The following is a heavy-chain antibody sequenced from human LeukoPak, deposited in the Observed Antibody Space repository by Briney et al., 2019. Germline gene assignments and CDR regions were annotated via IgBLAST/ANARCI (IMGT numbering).Heavy chain of an antibody. Sequence: GESLKISCKGSGYSFTSYWSGWVRQMPGEGREWMGIFYPGDSDTRYSPSFQGQVTISADKSISTAYLQWSSLRASDTAMYYCARPPAGPDAFDIWGQGTMVTVSS. CDR1: GYSFTSYW. D-gene: IGHD2-2*01. CDR3: ARPPAGPDAFDI. V-gene: IGHV5-51*01. CDR2: FYPGDSDT. J-gene: IGHJ3*02.